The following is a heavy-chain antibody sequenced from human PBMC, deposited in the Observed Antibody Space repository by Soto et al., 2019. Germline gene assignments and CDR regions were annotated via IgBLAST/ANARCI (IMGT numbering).Heavy chain of an antibody. J-gene: IGHJ4*02. CDR3: AHANNWEYRTPYYFEY. CDR1: GFSLNTSGVG. V-gene: IGHV2-5*01. Sequence: QITLKESGPTLVKPTQTLTLTCTFSGFSLNTSGVGVGWVRQPPGKALEWLALIYGNDDQRYNLFLKNSLTITKDTSRDQVVLTMTHVDPVDTATYYCAHANNWEYRTPYYFEYWGQGTLVTVS. CDR2: IYGNDDQ. D-gene: IGHD1-20*01.